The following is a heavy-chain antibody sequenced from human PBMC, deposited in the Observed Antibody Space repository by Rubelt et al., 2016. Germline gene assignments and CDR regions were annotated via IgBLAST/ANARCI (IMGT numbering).Heavy chain of an antibody. Sequence: TISVDTSKNQFSLKLSSVTAADTAVYYCARGVGTAFDPWGQGTLVTVSS. CDR3: ARGVGTAFDP. J-gene: IGHJ5*02. V-gene: IGHV4-4*08. D-gene: IGHD1-1*01.